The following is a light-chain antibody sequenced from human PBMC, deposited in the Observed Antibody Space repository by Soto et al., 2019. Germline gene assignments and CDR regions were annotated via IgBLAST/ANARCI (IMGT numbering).Light chain of an antibody. CDR3: QQTYISPWT. V-gene: IGKV1-39*01. CDR2: SAS. CDR1: QRVDRY. J-gene: IGKJ1*01. Sequence: DIQMTQSPSSLSAFVGGRVTITCRASQRVDRYLNWYQQKPGGAPNLLIYSASNLQSGVPSRFSGSGSGADFTLTITSLQPDDVATYFCQQTYISPWTFGQGTKVEI.